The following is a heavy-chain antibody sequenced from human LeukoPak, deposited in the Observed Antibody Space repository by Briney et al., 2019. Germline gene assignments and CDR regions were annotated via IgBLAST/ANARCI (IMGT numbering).Heavy chain of an antibody. CDR3: ARDERGYSGYGLSWYFDL. Sequence: GGSLRLSCAASGFTFSSYSMNWVRQAPGKGLEWVSSISSSSSYIYYADSVKGRFTISRDNAKNSLYLQMNSLRAEDTAVYYCARDERGYSGYGLSWYFDLWGRGTLVTVSS. J-gene: IGHJ2*01. V-gene: IGHV3-21*01. CDR1: GFTFSSYS. CDR2: ISSSSSYI. D-gene: IGHD5-12*01.